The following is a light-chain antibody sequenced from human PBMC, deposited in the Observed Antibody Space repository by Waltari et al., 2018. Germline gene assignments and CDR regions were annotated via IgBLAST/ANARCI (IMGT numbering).Light chain of an antibody. CDR3: QVWDSSTDV. CDR1: NIGSKN. Sequence: SYELTQPLSVSVALGQTARITCGGNNIGSKNVHWYQQKPGQSPVLVIYRDSNRPAGIPDRFSGSNSGNTATLTISRAQAGDEADYYCQVWDSSTDVFGTGTKVTVL. V-gene: IGLV3-9*01. J-gene: IGLJ1*01. CDR2: RDS.